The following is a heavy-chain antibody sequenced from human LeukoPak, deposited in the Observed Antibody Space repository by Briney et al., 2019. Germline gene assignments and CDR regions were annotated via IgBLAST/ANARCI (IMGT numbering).Heavy chain of an antibody. CDR2: ISASGGST. CDR1: GFTFSSYA. D-gene: IGHD5-12*01. CDR3: ASQTSGYSGYSSHY. V-gene: IGHV3-23*01. Sequence: GGSLRLSCAASGFTFSSYATSWVRQAPGKGLDWVSAISASGGSTSYADSVKGRFTISRDNSKNTLYLQMNSLRAVDTAVYYCASQTSGYSGYSSHYWGQGTLVTVSS. J-gene: IGHJ4*02.